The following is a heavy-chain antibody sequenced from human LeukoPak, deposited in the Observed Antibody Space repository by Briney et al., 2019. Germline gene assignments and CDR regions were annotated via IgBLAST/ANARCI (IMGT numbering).Heavy chain of an antibody. CDR1: GFTFSSYA. Sequence: GGSLRLSCAASGFTFSSYAMSWVRQAPGKGLEWVSGISGSGGSTYYTDSVKGRFTISRDNSKNTLYLQMNSLRAEDMALYYCAKGLSSSRTYYFDYWGQGTLVTVSS. D-gene: IGHD6-6*01. CDR2: ISGSGGST. J-gene: IGHJ4*02. CDR3: AKGLSSSRTYYFDY. V-gene: IGHV3-23*01.